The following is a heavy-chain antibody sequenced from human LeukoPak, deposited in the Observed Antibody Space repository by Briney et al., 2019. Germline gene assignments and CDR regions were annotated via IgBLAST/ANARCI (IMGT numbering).Heavy chain of an antibody. V-gene: IGHV1-46*01. D-gene: IGHD3-22*01. CDR3: ARGYGHYYDSSGRFDY. Sequence: ASVKVSCKASGYTFTSYYMHWVRQAPGQGLEWMGIINPSGGSASYAQKFQGRVTIARDTSASTAYMELSSLRSEDTAVYYCARGYGHYYDSSGRFDYWGQGTLVTVSS. CDR1: GYTFTSYY. J-gene: IGHJ4*02. CDR2: INPSGGSA.